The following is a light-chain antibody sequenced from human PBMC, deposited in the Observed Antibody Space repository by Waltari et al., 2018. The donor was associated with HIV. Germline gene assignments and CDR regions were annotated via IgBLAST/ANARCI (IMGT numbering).Light chain of an antibody. CDR3: CSYAGSSTHVV. CDR1: SSDVGSDNL. J-gene: IGLJ2*01. V-gene: IGLV2-23*02. Sequence: QSALTQPASVSGSPGQSITISCTGTSSDVGSDNLVSWYQQHPGKAPKVMIYEVSKRPSGVSNRFSGSKSGNTASLTISGLQAEDEADYYCCSYAGSSTHVVFGGGTKLTVL. CDR2: EVS.